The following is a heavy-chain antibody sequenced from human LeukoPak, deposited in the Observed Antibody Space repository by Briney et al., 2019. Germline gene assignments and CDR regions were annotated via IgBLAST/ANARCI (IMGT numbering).Heavy chain of an antibody. CDR1: GFTFSDYY. D-gene: IGHD1-26*01. CDR2: ISSSGSTI. V-gene: IGHV3-11*01. J-gene: IGHJ4*02. Sequence: GGSLRLSCAASGFTFSDYYMNWIRQAPGKGLEWVSYISSSGSTIYYADSVKGRFTISRDNAKNSLYLQMNSLRAEDTAVYYCARARRGGSYSTDYWGQGTLVTVSS. CDR3: ARARRGGSYSTDY.